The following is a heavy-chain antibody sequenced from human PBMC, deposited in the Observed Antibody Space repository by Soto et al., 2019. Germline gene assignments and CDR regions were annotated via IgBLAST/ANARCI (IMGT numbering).Heavy chain of an antibody. V-gene: IGHV4-4*02. D-gene: IGHD1-7*01. CDR2: IYRTGST. Sequence: LSLTCAVSGGSFTSNNWWTWVRQPPGQGLEWIGEIYRTGSTNYNPSFKSRVTISLDKSENQFSLKVTSLTAADTAVYYCASRDPGTSVDYWGQGTLVTVSS. CDR3: ASRDPGTSVDY. J-gene: IGHJ4*02. CDR1: GGSFTSNNW.